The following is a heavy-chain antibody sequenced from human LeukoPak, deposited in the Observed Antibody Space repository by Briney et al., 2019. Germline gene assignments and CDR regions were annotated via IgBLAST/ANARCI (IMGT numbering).Heavy chain of an antibody. Sequence: GESLEISCKGSGYNFTSYWIGWVRPVPGKGLEGMGIIYPGDSDTRYSPSFQGQVTISADKSISTAYLQWSSLNASDTAMYYCARSCPGGDCYPDYWGQGTLVTVSS. J-gene: IGHJ4*02. V-gene: IGHV5-51*01. CDR2: IYPGDSDT. CDR3: ARSCPGGDCYPDY. D-gene: IGHD2-21*02. CDR1: GYNFTSYW.